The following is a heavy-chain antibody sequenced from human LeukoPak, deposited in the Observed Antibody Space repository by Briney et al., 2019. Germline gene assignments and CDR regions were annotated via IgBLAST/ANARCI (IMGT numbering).Heavy chain of an antibody. J-gene: IGHJ4*02. CDR2: ISGSGGST. CDR1: GFTFSSYA. V-gene: IGHV3-23*01. CDR3: AKASGYDFWSGYYVDY. D-gene: IGHD3-3*01. Sequence: GGSLRLSCAASGFTFSSYAMSWVRQAPGKGLEWVSAISGSGGSTYYADSVKGRFTISRDNSKNTLYLQMNSLRAEDTAVCYCAKASGYDFWSGYYVDYWGQGTMVTVSS.